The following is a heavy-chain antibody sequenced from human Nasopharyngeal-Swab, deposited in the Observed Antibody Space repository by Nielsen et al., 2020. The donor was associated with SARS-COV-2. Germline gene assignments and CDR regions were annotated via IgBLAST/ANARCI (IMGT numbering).Heavy chain of an antibody. J-gene: IGHJ3*02. Sequence: GESLKISCAASGFTFSSYAMHWVRQAPGKGLEWVAVISYDGSNKYYADSVKGRLTISRDNSKNTLYLQMNSLRAEDTAVYYCAREYHLAFDIWGQGTMVTVSS. CDR1: GFTFSSYA. CDR2: ISYDGSNK. V-gene: IGHV3-30-3*01. CDR3: AREYHLAFDI. D-gene: IGHD2-2*01.